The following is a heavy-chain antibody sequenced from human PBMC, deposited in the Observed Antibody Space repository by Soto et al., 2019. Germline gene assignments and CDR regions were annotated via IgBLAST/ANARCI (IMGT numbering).Heavy chain of an antibody. V-gene: IGHV1-8*02. J-gene: IGHJ5*02. CDR1: GYTFTNSD. CDR2: MNPGSGDT. Sequence: ASVKVSCKAAGYTFTNSDVSWVRQATGQGLEWMGWMNPGSGDTGYAQKFQGRVTMTRDISIATAYMELNSLTSEDTAIYYCARLERFGSLHWFDHCGHGTLVTDSP. CDR3: ARLERFGSLHWFDH. D-gene: IGHD1-1*01.